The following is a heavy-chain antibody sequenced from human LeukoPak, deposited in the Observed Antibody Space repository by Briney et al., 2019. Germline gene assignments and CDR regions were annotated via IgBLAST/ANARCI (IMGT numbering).Heavy chain of an antibody. CDR1: GGSISSYY. Sequence: KPSETLPLTCTVSGGSISSYYWSWIRQPPGTGLEWIGYIYDSGSTNHNPSLKSRVTISRDTSKNQFSLKLSSVTAADTAVYYCARKKDWENAFDIWGQGTMVTVSS. D-gene: IGHD1-26*01. CDR3: ARKKDWENAFDI. J-gene: IGHJ3*02. CDR2: IYDSGST. V-gene: IGHV4-59*01.